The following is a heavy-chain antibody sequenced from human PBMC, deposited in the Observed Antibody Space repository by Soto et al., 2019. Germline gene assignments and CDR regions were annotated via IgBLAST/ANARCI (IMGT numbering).Heavy chain of an antibody. CDR3: ARVAVCSSTNCYDY. V-gene: IGHV4-34*01. Sequence: SETLSLTCAVYGGSFSGYYWSWIRQPPGKGLEWIGEINHSGSTNYNPSLKSRVTISVDTSKNQFSLKLSSVTAADTAVYYCARVAVCSSTNCYDYWAQGTLVPVSS. D-gene: IGHD2-2*01. CDR1: GGSFSGYY. J-gene: IGHJ4*02. CDR2: INHSGST.